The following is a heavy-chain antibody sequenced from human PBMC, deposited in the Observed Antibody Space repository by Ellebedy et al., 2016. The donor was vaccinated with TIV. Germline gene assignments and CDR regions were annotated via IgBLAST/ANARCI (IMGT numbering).Heavy chain of an antibody. CDR2: MNPNSGNT. Sequence: ASVKVSXXASGYTFTSYDINWVRQATGQGLEWMGWMNPNSGNTGYAQKFQGRVTMTRNTSISTAYMELSSLRSEDTAVYYCARFGDGYYYYYMDVWGKGTTVTVSS. CDR3: ARFGDGYYYYYMDV. D-gene: IGHD2-21*01. CDR1: GYTFTSYD. V-gene: IGHV1-8*01. J-gene: IGHJ6*03.